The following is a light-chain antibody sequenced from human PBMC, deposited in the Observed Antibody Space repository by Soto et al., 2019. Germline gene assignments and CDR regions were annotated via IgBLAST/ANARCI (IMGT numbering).Light chain of an antibody. CDR2: EGI. CDR1: SSNIGGYNV. V-gene: IGLV2-23*01. Sequence: QSVLTQPASVSGSPGQSITISCGGTSSNIGGYNVVSWYQQHPGKAPKVIVYEGIKRPSGVSDRFSGSTSGSTASLTISGLQAEDEAEYYCCSYVGATTYVFGSGTRSPS. J-gene: IGLJ1*01. CDR3: CSYVGATTYV.